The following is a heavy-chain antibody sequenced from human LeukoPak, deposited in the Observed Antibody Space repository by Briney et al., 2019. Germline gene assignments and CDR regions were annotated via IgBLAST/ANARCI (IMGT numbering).Heavy chain of an antibody. J-gene: IGHJ4*02. V-gene: IGHV3-9*03. CDR1: GFTFDDYA. Sequence: QAGGSLRLSCAASGFTFDDYAMHWVRQAPGKGLEWVSGISWNSGSIGYADSVKGRFTISRDNAKNSLYLQMNSLRAEDMALYHCAKGAVAGPSSALDYWGQGTLVTVSS. D-gene: IGHD6-19*01. CDR2: ISWNSGSI. CDR3: AKGAVAGPSSALDY.